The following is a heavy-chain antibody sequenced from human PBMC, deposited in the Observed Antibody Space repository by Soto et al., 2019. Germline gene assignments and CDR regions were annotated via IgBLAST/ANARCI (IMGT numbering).Heavy chain of an antibody. Sequence: SETLSLTCAVYGGSFSGYYWSWIRQPPGKGLEWIGEINHSGSTNYNPSLKSRVTISVDTSKNQFSLKLSSVTAADTAVYYCARGYGAVTFDYWGQGTLVTVSS. CDR2: INHSGST. V-gene: IGHV4-34*01. CDR1: GGSFSGYY. D-gene: IGHD4-17*01. J-gene: IGHJ4*02. CDR3: ARGYGAVTFDY.